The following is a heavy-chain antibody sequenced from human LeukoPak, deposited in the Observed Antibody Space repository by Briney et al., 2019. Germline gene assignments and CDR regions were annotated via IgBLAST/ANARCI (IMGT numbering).Heavy chain of an antibody. V-gene: IGHV3-30*02. CDR2: IWYDGSNK. J-gene: IGHJ4*02. CDR1: GFTFSSYG. Sequence: GGSLRLSCAASGFTFSSYGMHWVRQAPGKGLEWVAVIWYDGSNKYYADSVKGRFTISRDNSKNTLYLQMNSLRAEDTAVYYCAKDQHHYDFWSGFDYWGQGTLVTVSS. D-gene: IGHD3-3*01. CDR3: AKDQHHYDFWSGFDY.